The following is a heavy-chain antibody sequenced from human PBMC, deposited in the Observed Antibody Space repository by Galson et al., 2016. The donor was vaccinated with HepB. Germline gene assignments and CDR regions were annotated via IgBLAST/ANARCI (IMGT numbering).Heavy chain of an antibody. Sequence: SETLSLTCTVSSDSISSYYWSWVRQSPGKGLEWIGNISYSWTTNYNPSFKSCVSMSVATSRNEFSLKMYSVTATDAAIYYCARHSPVRGRDSHGYFGNWGQGILVIVSS. V-gene: IGHV4-59*08. J-gene: IGHJ4*02. CDR2: ISYSWTT. CDR3: ARHSPVRGRDSHGYFGN. D-gene: IGHD3-9*01. CDR1: SDSISSYY.